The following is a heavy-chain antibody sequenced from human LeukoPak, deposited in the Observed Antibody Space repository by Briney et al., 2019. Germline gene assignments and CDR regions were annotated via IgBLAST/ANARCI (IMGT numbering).Heavy chain of an antibody. CDR1: GGSISSSNW. V-gene: IGHV4-4*02. J-gene: IGHJ6*03. D-gene: IGHD6-13*01. CDR2: IYHSGST. Sequence: SETLSLTCAVSGGSISSSNWWSRVRQPPGKGLEWIGEIYHSGSTNYNPSLKSRVTISVDKSKNQFSLKLSSVTAADTAVYYCARTTEAHSWQTRYYSYYMDVWGKGTTVTVSS. CDR3: ARTTEAHSWQTRYYSYYMDV.